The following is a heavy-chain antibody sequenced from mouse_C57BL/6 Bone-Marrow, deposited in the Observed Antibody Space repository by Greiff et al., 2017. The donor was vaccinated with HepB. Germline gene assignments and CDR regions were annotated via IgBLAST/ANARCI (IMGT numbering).Heavy chain of an antibody. V-gene: IGHV5-6*01. J-gene: IGHJ4*01. CDR2: ISSGGSYT. D-gene: IGHD4-1*01. Sequence: EVKLMESGGDLVKPGGSLKLSCAASGFTFSSYGMSWVRQTPDKRLEWVATISSGGSYTYYPDSVKGRFTISRDNAKNTLYLQMSSLKSEDTAMYYCARHERIGNAMDYWGQGTSVTVSS. CDR3: ARHERIGNAMDY. CDR1: GFTFSSYG.